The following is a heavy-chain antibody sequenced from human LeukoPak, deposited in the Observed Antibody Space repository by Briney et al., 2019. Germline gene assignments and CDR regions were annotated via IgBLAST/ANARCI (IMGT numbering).Heavy chain of an antibody. J-gene: IGHJ4*02. CDR1: GFTFSNHW. V-gene: IGHV3-74*03. D-gene: IGHD6-6*01. CDR2: ISSDGSST. CDR3: ARDQRVTGRPDIDY. Sequence: PGGSLRLSCAASGFTFSNHWMHWVSQTPGEGLVWISRISSDGSSTTYADSVKGRFTISRDNAKNTLYLQMNNLRAEDTAMYYCARDQRVTGRPDIDYWGQGTLVIVSS.